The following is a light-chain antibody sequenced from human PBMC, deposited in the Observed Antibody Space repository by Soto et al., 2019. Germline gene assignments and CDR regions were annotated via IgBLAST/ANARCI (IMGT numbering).Light chain of an antibody. V-gene: IGLV5-45*03. J-gene: IGLJ1*01. CDR2: YRSDSDK. CDR1: SDINVGASR. CDR3: LIWHSGAYV. Sequence: QPVLTQPSSLSASPGASASLTCTLRSDINVGASRIYWYQQKPGSPPQYLLWYRSDSDKQQGSGVPSRFSGSTDASANAGILLISGLQSEDEADYYCLIWHSGAYVFGTGTKVTVL.